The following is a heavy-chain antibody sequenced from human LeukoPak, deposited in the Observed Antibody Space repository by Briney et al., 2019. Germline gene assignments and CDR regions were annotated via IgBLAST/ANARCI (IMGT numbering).Heavy chain of an antibody. J-gene: IGHJ4*02. Sequence: PSETLSLTCAVYGGSFSGYYWSWIRQPPGKGLEWIGEINHSGSTNYNPSLKSRVTISVDTSKNQFSLKLSSVTAADTAVYYCARGVGRLRLGYWGQGTLVTVSS. CDR3: ARGVGRLRLGY. CDR2: INHSGST. V-gene: IGHV4-34*01. D-gene: IGHD5-12*01. CDR1: GGSFSGYY.